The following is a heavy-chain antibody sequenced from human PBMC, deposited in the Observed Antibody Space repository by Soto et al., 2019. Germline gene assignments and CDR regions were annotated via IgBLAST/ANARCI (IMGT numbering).Heavy chain of an antibody. CDR2: INHSGST. J-gene: IGHJ3*02. Sequence: QVQLQQWGAGLLKPSETLSLTCAVYGGSFSGYYWSWIRQPPGKGLEWIGEINHSGSTNYNPSLKSRVTISVDTSKNQCSLQLSSVTAADTAVYYCARGDYGVPAAFDIWVQGTMVTVSS. V-gene: IGHV4-34*01. CDR1: GGSFSGYY. D-gene: IGHD4-17*01. CDR3: ARGDYGVPAAFDI.